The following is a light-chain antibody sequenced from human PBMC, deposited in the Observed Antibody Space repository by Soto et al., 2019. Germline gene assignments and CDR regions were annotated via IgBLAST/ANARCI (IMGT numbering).Light chain of an antibody. CDR1: SSDVGAYSY. V-gene: IGLV2-8*01. J-gene: IGLJ2*01. CDR2: EVS. Sequence: QSALTQPPSASGSPGQSVTISCTGTSSDVGAYSYVSWYQQHPGKAPKLMIYEVSKRPSGVPDRFSGSKSGNTASLTVSGLQAEDEADYYCSSYAGSNNFVVFGGGTKLTDL. CDR3: SSYAGSNNFVV.